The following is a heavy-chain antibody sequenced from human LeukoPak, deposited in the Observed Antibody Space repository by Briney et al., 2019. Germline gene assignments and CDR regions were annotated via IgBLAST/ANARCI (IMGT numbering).Heavy chain of an antibody. D-gene: IGHD6-13*01. CDR2: INWNGGST. J-gene: IGHJ4*02. CDR1: GFTFDDYG. Sequence: GGSLRLSCAASGFTFDDYGMSWVRQARGKGLEWVSGINWNGGSTGYADSVKGRFTISRDNAKNSLYLQMNSLRAEDTALYYCARSYSSSWLFDYWGQGTLVTVSS. CDR3: ARSYSSSWLFDY. V-gene: IGHV3-20*04.